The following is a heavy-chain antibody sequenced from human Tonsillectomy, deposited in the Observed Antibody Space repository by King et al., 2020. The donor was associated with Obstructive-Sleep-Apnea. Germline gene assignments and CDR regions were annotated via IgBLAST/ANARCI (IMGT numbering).Heavy chain of an antibody. CDR1: GYSFNSYW. J-gene: IGHJ4*02. Sequence: EMQLVQSGAEVKKPGESLKISCKGSGYSFNSYWIGWVRQMPGKGLEWMGIIYPGDSDTRYSPSFQGQVTISADKSISTAYLQWSRLKASDTAMYYCARTYCTNGVCYRVDYWGQGTLVTVSS. D-gene: IGHD2-8*01. CDR3: ARTYCTNGVCYRVDY. CDR2: IYPGDSDT. V-gene: IGHV5-51*01.